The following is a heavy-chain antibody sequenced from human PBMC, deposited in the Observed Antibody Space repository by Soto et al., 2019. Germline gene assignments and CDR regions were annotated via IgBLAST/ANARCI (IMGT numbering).Heavy chain of an antibody. D-gene: IGHD2-2*01. Sequence: LSLTCTVSGGSIFSYYWNWIRQPPGKGLEWIGSIYYSGSTNYNPSLKSRVTISVDTSKNQFSLKLSSVTAADTAVYYCARGRTSSPTPGDYWGQGTLVTVSS. CDR2: IYYSGST. CDR3: ARGRTSSPTPGDY. V-gene: IGHV4-59*12. J-gene: IGHJ4*02. CDR1: GGSIFSYY.